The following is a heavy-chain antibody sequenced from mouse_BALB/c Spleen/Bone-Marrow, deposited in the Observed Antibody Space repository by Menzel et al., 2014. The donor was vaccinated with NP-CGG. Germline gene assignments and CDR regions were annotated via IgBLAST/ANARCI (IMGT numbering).Heavy chain of an antibody. CDR1: GYAFSAYW. V-gene: IGHV1-80*01. CDR3: TRSTATFDY. J-gene: IGHJ2*01. CDR2: IYPGDGDT. D-gene: IGHD1-2*01. Sequence: QVQLKQSGAELVRPGSSVKISCKASGYAFSAYWMNWVKQRPGQGPEWIGQIYPGDGDTNYNGKFKGKATLTADKSSSTAYMNLSSLTYEDSAVYFCTRSTATFDYWGQGTALTVTS.